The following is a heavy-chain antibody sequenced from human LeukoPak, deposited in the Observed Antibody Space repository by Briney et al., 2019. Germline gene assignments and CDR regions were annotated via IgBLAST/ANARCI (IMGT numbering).Heavy chain of an antibody. D-gene: IGHD1-26*01. CDR1: GYTFTSYG. J-gene: IGHJ4*02. V-gene: IGHV1-18*01. Sequence: ASVKVSCKASGYTFTSYGISWVRQAPGQGLEWMGWISAYNGNTNYAQKLQGRVTMTTDTSTSTAYMELRSLRSDDTAVYYCARDPAEVGPTTMLSDYWGQGTLVTVSS. CDR2: ISAYNGNT. CDR3: ARDPAEVGPTTMLSDY.